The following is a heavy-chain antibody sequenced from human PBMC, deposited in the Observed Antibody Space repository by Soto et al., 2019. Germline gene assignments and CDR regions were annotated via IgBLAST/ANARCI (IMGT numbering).Heavy chain of an antibody. D-gene: IGHD7-27*01. CDR2: IYSGGNT. Sequence: PGGSLRLSCAASGFTVSTNYVSWVRQAPGKGLEWVSVIYSGGNTYYADSVKGRFTISRDTAKKSLYLQMNSLRAEDTAVYYCARSGYFDYWSQGALVTVSS. CDR1: GFTVSTNY. V-gene: IGHV3-53*01. J-gene: IGHJ4*02. CDR3: ARSGYFDY.